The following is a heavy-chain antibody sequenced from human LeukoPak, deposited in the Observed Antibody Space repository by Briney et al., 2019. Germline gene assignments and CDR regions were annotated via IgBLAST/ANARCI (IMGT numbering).Heavy chain of an antibody. CDR1: GGSLSSGPYY. D-gene: IGHD5-24*01. J-gene: IGHJ4*02. Sequence: SETLSLTCTVSGGSLSSGPYYWNWIRQPAGKGLERIGRFYSSGNTNYNPSLKSRVTISLDTSKNQFSLRLSSVTAADTAVYYCARAPYDGYKLDYWGQGTLVTVSS. V-gene: IGHV4-61*02. CDR2: FYSSGNT. CDR3: ARAPYDGYKLDY.